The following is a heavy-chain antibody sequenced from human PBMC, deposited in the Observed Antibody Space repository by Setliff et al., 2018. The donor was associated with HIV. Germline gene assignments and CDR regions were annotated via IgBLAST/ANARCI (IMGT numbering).Heavy chain of an antibody. CDR2: IKQDGSEK. CDR1: GFTFSSYW. CDR3: ASHFGYCSSTSCEGY. D-gene: IGHD2-2*01. Sequence: LRLSCAASGFTFSSYWMSWVRQAPGKGLEWVANIKQDGSEKYYVDSVKGRFTISRDNAKNSLYLQMNSLRAEDTAVYYCASHFGYCSSTSCEGYWGQGALVTAPQ. J-gene: IGHJ4*02. V-gene: IGHV3-7*05.